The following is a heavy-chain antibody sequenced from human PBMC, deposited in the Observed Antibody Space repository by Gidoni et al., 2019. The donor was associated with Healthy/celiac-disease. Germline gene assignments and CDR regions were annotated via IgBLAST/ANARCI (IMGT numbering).Heavy chain of an antibody. J-gene: IGHJ6*02. Sequence: EVQLVESGGGLVQPGGSLRLSCAASGLTFISYDMHWVRHTTGKGLEWVSAIGTAGDTYYPGSVKGRFTISRENAKNSLYLQMNSLRAGDTAVYYCARDSYILKWGGMDVWGQGTTVTVSS. V-gene: IGHV3-13*01. CDR3: ARDSYILKWGGMDV. D-gene: IGHD1-26*01. CDR1: GLTFISYD. CDR2: IGTAGDT.